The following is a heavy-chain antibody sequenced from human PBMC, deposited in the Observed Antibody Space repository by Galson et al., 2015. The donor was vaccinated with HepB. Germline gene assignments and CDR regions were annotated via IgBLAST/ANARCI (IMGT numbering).Heavy chain of an antibody. CDR3: ARGDVAWLRPRAAFDI. D-gene: IGHD5-12*01. V-gene: IGHV3-48*04. J-gene: IGHJ3*02. CDR1: GFTFSSYS. Sequence: SLRLSCAAYGFTFSSYSMSWVRQAPGKGLEWVSYISSSSSSIYYADSVKGRFTISRDNAKNSLYLQMNSLRAEDTAVYYCARGDVAWLRPRAAFDIWGQGTMVTVSS. CDR2: ISSSSSSI.